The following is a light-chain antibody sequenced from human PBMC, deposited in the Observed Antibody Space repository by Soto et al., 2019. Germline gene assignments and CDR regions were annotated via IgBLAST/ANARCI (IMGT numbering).Light chain of an antibody. CDR2: KAS. Sequence: DIQMTQSPSTLSASVGDRVTITCRASQSIRSWLAWYQQKPGKAPKVLIYKASSLESGVPSRFSGSGSGTEFNLTISSLQPDDFATYYGQQYENYPFTFGVGTKVESK. CDR3: QQYENYPFT. J-gene: IGKJ4*01. CDR1: QSIRSW. V-gene: IGKV1-5*03.